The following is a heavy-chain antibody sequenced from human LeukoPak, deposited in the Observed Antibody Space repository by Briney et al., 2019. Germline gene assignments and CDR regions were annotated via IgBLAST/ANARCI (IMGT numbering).Heavy chain of an antibody. CDR3: ARGRYCSGGSCPGFDY. J-gene: IGHJ4*02. Sequence: GGSLRLSCAASGFTFSSYSMNWVRQAPGKGLEWVLVIYSGGTTYYADSVQGRFTISRDNSKNTLYLQMSSLRAEDTAVYYCARGRYCSGGSCPGFDYWGQGTLVTVPS. CDR1: GFTFSSYS. V-gene: IGHV3-53*01. CDR2: IYSGGTT. D-gene: IGHD2-15*01.